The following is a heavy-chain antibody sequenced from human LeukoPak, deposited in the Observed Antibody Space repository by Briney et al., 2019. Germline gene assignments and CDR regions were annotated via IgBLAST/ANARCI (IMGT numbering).Heavy chain of an antibody. Sequence: PGGSLRLSCAASGFTFKNYGMHWVRQAPGKGLEWVALIQPNGNDKYYGDSVQGRFTVSRDNSRSTLYLQLNSLRADDTALYYCAKSDGETEFDHWGQGTLVTVSS. V-gene: IGHV3-30*02. D-gene: IGHD5-24*01. CDR2: IQPNGNDK. J-gene: IGHJ4*02. CDR1: GFTFKNYG. CDR3: AKSDGETEFDH.